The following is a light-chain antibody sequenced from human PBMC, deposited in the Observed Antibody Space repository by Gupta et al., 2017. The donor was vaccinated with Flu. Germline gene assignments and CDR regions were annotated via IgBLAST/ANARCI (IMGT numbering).Light chain of an antibody. J-gene: IGLJ1*01. CDR1: SSDIGAYNY. V-gene: IGLV2-14*01. CDR2: EVT. CDR3: TSYTTSSPYV. Sequence: QSALTQPASVSGSPGQSITISCTGTSSDIGAYNYVSWYQHHPGKAPKLMIYEVTKRPSGISNRFSASKSGNTASLTISGLEAEDDADYYCTSYTTSSPYVFGTGTKVTVL.